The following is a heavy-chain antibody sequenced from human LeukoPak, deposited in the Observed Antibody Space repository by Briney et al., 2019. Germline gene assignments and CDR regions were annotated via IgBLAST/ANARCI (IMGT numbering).Heavy chain of an antibody. J-gene: IGHJ5*02. CDR1: GYSISSGYY. Sequence: SETLSLTCTVSGYSISSGYYWGWIRQPPGKGLEWIGSIYHSGSTYYNPSLKSRVTISVDTSKNQFSLKLSSVTAADTAVYYCARAPDYGDPNWFDPWGQGTLVTVSS. D-gene: IGHD4-17*01. V-gene: IGHV4-38-2*02. CDR3: ARAPDYGDPNWFDP. CDR2: IYHSGST.